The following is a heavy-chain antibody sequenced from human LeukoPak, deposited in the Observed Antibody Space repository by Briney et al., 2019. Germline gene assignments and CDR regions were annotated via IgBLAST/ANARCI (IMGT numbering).Heavy chain of an antibody. CDR1: GGSISSGDYY. Sequence: SETLSLTCTVSGGSISSGDYYWSWIRQPPGKGLEWIGYIYYSGSTYYNPSLKSRVTISVDTSKKQFSLKLSSVTAADTAVYYCARQYYYDSSGYGGQGDAFDIWGQGTMVTVSS. CDR3: ARQYYYDSSGYGGQGDAFDI. D-gene: IGHD3-22*01. V-gene: IGHV4-30-4*08. J-gene: IGHJ3*02. CDR2: IYYSGST.